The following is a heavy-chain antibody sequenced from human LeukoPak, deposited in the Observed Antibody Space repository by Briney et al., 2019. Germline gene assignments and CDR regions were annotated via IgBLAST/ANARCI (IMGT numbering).Heavy chain of an antibody. J-gene: IGHJ6*02. CDR2: ISGSGGST. CDR1: GFTFSSYA. D-gene: IGHD3-3*01. CDR3: AKDGGGSLEWLPPMDV. V-gene: IGHV3-23*01. Sequence: LAGGSLRLSCAASGFTFSSYAMSWVRQAPGKGLEWVSAISGSGGSTYYADSVKGRFTISRDNSKNTLYLQMNSLRAEDTALYYCAKDGGGSLEWLPPMDVWGQGTTVTVSS.